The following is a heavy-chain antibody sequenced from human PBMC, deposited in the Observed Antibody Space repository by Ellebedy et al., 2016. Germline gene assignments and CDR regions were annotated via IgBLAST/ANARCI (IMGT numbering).Heavy chain of an antibody. CDR1: GGSISSSSYY. CDR3: ARRGAGLNWFDP. J-gene: IGHJ5*02. CDR2: IHYSGNI. Sequence: SETLSLTXTVSGGSISSSSYYWGWIRQPPGKGLEWIGSIHYSGNIYYNPSLKSRVIVSVDTSKNQFSLKLSSVTAADTAVYYCARRGAGLNWFDPWGQGTLVTVSS. D-gene: IGHD3-10*01. V-gene: IGHV4-39*07.